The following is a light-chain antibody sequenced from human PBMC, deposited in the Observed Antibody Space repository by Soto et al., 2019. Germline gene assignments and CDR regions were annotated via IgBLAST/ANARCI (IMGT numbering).Light chain of an antibody. CDR2: EGS. J-gene: IGKJ4*01. Sequence: DIQMTQSPATLSAPPGDRVTITCRASQSIGTWLAWYQQKPGQAPKLLIYEGSTLEDGVPSRFSGSGSGTEFTLTISSLQPDDFATYYCQQYNSYLLPFGGGTKVEIK. CDR3: QQYNSYLLP. CDR1: QSIGTW. V-gene: IGKV1-5*01.